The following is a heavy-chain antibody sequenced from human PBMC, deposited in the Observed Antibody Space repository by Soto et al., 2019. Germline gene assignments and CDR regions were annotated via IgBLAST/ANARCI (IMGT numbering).Heavy chain of an antibody. V-gene: IGHV4-59*01. J-gene: IGHJ5*02. Sequence: SETLSLTCTVSGGSISSYYWSWIRQPPGKGLEWIGYIYYSGSTNYNPSLKSRVTISVDTSKNQFSLKLSSVTAADTAVYYCARDSDSSGYYLNNWFDPWGQGTLVTVAS. CDR2: IYYSGST. CDR1: GGSISSYY. CDR3: ARDSDSSGYYLNNWFDP. D-gene: IGHD3-22*01.